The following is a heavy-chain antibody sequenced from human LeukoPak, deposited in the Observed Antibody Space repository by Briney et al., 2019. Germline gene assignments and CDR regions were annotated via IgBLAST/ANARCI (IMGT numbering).Heavy chain of an antibody. D-gene: IGHD2-2*01. CDR1: GYSFTSYW. J-gene: IGHJ1*01. Sequence: GEPLKISCKGSGYSFTSYWIGWVRQMPGKGLEWMGIIYPGDSDTRYSPSFQGQVTISADKSISTAYLQWSSLKASDTAMYYCARLRYCSSTSCSAEYFQHWGQGTLVTVSS. CDR3: ARLRYCSSTSCSAEYFQH. V-gene: IGHV5-51*01. CDR2: IYPGDSDT.